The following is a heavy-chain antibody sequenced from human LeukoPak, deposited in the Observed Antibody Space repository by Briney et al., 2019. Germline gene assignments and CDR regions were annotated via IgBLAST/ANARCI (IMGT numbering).Heavy chain of an antibody. CDR3: ARLWFGEFLGVDY. V-gene: IGHV3-23*01. J-gene: IGHJ4*02. CDR1: GFTFSSYA. D-gene: IGHD3-10*01. Sequence: GGSLRPSCAASGFTFSSYAMSWVRQAPGKGLEWVSAISGSGGSTYYADSVKGRFTISRDNAKNSLYLQMNSLRAEDTAVYYCARLWFGEFLGVDYWGQGTLVTVSS. CDR2: ISGSGGST.